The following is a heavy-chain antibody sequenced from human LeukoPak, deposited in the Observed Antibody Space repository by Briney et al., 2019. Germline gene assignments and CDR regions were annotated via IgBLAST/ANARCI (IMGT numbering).Heavy chain of an antibody. D-gene: IGHD1-26*01. V-gene: IGHV3-30-3*01. CDR3: AKAARVGDPFDY. J-gene: IGHJ4*02. CDR1: GFTFSSNA. Sequence: PGGSLRLSCAASGFTFSSNAMHWVRQAPGKGLEWVAVISYDGSNKYYADSVKGRFTISRDNSKNTLYLQMNSLRAEDTAVYYCAKAARVGDPFDYWGQGTLVTVSS. CDR2: ISYDGSNK.